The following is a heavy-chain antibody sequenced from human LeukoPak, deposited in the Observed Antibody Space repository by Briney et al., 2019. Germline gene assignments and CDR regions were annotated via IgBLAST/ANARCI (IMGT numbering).Heavy chain of an antibody. CDR1: GFTFSSYS. Sequence: KSGGSLRLSCAASGFTFSSYSMNWVRQAPGKGLEWVSSISSSSSYIYYADSVKGRFTISRDNAKNSLYLQMNSLRAEDTAAYYCARDHQARYFDWLTKEPGASNDAFDIWGQGTMVTVSS. D-gene: IGHD3-9*01. CDR3: ARDHQARYFDWLTKEPGASNDAFDI. CDR2: ISSSSSYI. V-gene: IGHV3-21*01. J-gene: IGHJ3*02.